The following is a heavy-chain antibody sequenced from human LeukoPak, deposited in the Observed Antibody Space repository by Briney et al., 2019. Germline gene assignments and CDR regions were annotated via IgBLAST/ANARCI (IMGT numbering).Heavy chain of an antibody. CDR2: IRYDGSQK. V-gene: IGHV3-33*01. CDR1: GYSFSSHG. J-gene: IGHJ4*02. Sequence: GGSLRLSCAASGYSFSSHGMHWVRQAPGKGLEWGAAIRYDGSQKYYADSVKGRFTISRDNLENTGDLQMNSLRAEDTAVYYCARLYGSKSGYFDYWGPGTLVTVSS. D-gene: IGHD4-23*01. CDR3: ARLYGSKSGYFDY.